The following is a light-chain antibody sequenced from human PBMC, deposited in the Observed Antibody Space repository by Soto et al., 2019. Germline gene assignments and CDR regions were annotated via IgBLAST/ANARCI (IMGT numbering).Light chain of an antibody. CDR2: EDD. CDR1: SGNIASNY. Sequence: NFMLTQHHSVSESPGKTVIISCTRSSGNIASNYVQWYQQRPDSVPTTVIYEDDQRPSGVPDRFSGSIDRSSNSASLTISGLKTEDDADYYCQSYDATNNGVVFGGGTKLTVL. V-gene: IGLV6-57*03. J-gene: IGLJ2*01. CDR3: QSYDATNNGVV.